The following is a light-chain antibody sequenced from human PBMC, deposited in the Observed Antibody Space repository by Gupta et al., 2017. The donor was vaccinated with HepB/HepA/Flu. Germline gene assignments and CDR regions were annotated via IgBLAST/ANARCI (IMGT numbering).Light chain of an antibody. V-gene: IGKV1-39*01. J-gene: IGKJ4*01. CDR1: QSISTC. Sequence: DIQMTQSPFSLSPFVGDRVTITCRASQSISTCLNWYKQKAGRAPKLLIYTASSLESGVPSRFSGSGSGTDFTLTISSLQPEDFATYYCQQSYITPLTFGGGTKVEI. CDR3: QQSYITPLT. CDR2: TAS.